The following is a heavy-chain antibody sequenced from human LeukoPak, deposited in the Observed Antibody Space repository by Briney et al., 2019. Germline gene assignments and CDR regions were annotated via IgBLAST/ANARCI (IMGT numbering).Heavy chain of an antibody. CDR2: IIPILGIA. V-gene: IGHV1-69*04. D-gene: IGHD3-22*01. CDR1: GGTFSSYA. J-gene: IGHJ4*02. Sequence: ASVKVSCKASGGTFSSYAISWVRQAPGQGLEWMGRIIPILGIANYAQKFQGRVTITADKSTSTAYMELSSLRSEDTAVYYCAKGKSSGPAGDYFDYWGQGTLVTVSS. CDR3: AKGKSSGPAGDYFDY.